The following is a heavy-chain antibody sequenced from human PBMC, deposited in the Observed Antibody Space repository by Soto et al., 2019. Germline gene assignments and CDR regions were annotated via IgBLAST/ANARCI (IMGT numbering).Heavy chain of an antibody. Sequence: GGSLRLSCAASGFSFSSYAMGWVRQGPGKGLEWVAVVSIGGSTHYADSVRGRFTISRDNSKNTLSLQMNSLTAEDTAVYFCAKRRGAGGHFDYWGQGALVTVSS. CDR1: GFSFSSYA. V-gene: IGHV3-23*01. CDR3: AKRRGAGGHFDY. D-gene: IGHD2-15*01. CDR2: VSIGGST. J-gene: IGHJ4*02.